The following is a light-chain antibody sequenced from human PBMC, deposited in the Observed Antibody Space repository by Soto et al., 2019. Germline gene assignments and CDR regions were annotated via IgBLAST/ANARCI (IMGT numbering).Light chain of an antibody. CDR3: SSYTGSSNYV. CDR2: QVT. CDR1: SSDVGIYNY. Sequence: QSVLTQPASVSGSLGQSITISCTGTSSDVGIYNYVSWYQQHPGKAPKLMIYQVTNRPSGVSNRFSGSKSGNTASLTISGLQAEDEADYYCSSYTGSSNYVFGTGIKVAVL. J-gene: IGLJ1*01. V-gene: IGLV2-14*01.